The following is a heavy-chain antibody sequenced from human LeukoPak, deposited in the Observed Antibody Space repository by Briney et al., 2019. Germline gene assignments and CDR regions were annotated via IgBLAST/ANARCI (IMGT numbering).Heavy chain of an antibody. D-gene: IGHD2-8*01. CDR1: GYSFTSYW. CDR3: ARYCTNGVCYVAPDDRDAFDI. CDR2: IYPGDSDT. J-gene: IGHJ3*02. Sequence: GESLKISCKGSGYSFTSYWIGWVRQMPRKGLEWMGIIYPGDSDTRYSPSFQGQVTISADKSISTAYLQWSSLKASDTAMYYCARYCTNGVCYVAPDDRDAFDIWGQGTMVTASS. V-gene: IGHV5-51*01.